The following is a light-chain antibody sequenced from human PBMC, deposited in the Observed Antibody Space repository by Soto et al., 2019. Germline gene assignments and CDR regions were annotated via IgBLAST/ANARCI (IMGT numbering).Light chain of an antibody. J-gene: IGKJ4*01. CDR2: AAS. CDR3: QQLNLYPVT. Sequence: DIQLTQSPSFLSASVGDRVTITCRASQGISSYLAWCQLKPGKAPNLLIYAASTLQSGVPSRFSGRGSGTEFTLTISNLQPEDFATYYCQQLNLYPVTVGGGTKVEIK. V-gene: IGKV1-9*01. CDR1: QGISSY.